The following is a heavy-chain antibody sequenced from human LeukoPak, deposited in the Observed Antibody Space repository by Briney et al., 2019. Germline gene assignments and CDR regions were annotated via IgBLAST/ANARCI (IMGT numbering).Heavy chain of an antibody. J-gene: IGHJ5*02. CDR3: ARERELGNWFDP. CDR2: ITPYNGNT. Sequence: ASEKVSCKASGYTFTRHGISWARHAPAQGFEWMGWITPYNGNTHYAQKLQRRVTITTDTSTSTAYMELRSLRSDGTAVYYCARERELGNWFDPWGQGTLVTVSS. D-gene: IGHD7-27*01. CDR1: GYTFTRHG. V-gene: IGHV1-18*01.